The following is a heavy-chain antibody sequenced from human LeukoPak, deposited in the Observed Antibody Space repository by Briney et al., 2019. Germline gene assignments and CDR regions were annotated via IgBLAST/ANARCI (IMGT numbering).Heavy chain of an antibody. CDR1: GGSISRSSYY. CDR3: ARDNRLRGSYYYGMDV. J-gene: IGHJ6*02. D-gene: IGHD3-16*01. Sequence: SETLSLTCTVSGGSISRSSYYWAWIRQPPGKGLEWIGSVYYTGTTYSNPSLKSRVTISLDTSKHQFSLKLRSVTAADTAVYFCARDNRLRGSYYYGMDVWGQGTTVTVSS. CDR2: VYYTGTT. V-gene: IGHV4-39*07.